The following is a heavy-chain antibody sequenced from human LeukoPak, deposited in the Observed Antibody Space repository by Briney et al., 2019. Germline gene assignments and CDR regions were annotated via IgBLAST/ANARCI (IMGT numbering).Heavy chain of an antibody. CDR1: GGSISSSSYY. D-gene: IGHD5-18*01. V-gene: IGHV4-39*01. CDR2: IYYSGST. Sequence: SETLSLTCTVSGGSISSSSYYWGWIRQPPGKGLEWIGSIYYSGSTYYNPSLKSRVTISVDTSKNQFSLKLSSVTAADTAVYYCARRSRDTATAYTDYWGQGTLVTVSS. CDR3: ARRSRDTATAYTDY. J-gene: IGHJ4*02.